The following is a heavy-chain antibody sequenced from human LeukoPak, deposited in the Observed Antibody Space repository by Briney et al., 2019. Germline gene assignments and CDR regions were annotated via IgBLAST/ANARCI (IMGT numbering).Heavy chain of an antibody. CDR2: INPSGGST. Sequence: ASVKVSCKASGYTFTGYYMHWVRQAPGQGLEWMGIINPSGGSTSYAQKFQGRVTMTRDTSTSTVYMELSSLRSEDTAVYYCARVPGDSSGFAYFDYWGQGTLVTVSS. D-gene: IGHD3-22*01. CDR3: ARVPGDSSGFAYFDY. CDR1: GYTFTGYY. V-gene: IGHV1-46*03. J-gene: IGHJ4*02.